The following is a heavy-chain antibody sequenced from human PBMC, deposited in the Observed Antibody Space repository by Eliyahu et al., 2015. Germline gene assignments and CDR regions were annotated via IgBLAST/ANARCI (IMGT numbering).Heavy chain of an antibody. D-gene: IGHD3-10*01. CDR2: IYWDDDK. Sequence: QITLKESGPTLVKPTQTLTLTCTFSGFSLSTSGVGVGWIRQPPRKALEWLALIYWDDDKRYSPSLKSRLTITKDTSKNQVVLTMTNMDPVDTATYYCARPLLYYYGSGSYHHYFDYWGQGTLVTVSS. CDR3: ARPLLYYYGSGSYHHYFDY. V-gene: IGHV2-5*02. CDR1: GFSLSTSGVG. J-gene: IGHJ4*02.